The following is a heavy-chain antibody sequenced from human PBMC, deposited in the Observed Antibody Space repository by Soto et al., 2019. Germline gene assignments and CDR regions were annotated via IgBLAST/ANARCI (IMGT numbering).Heavy chain of an antibody. CDR2: INHSGST. Sequence: PSETLSLTCAVYGGSFSGSYWSWIRQPPGKGLEWIGEINHSGSTNYNPSLKSRVTISVDTSKNQFSLKLSSVTAADTAVYYCARMGHIVATIWFDYWGQGTLVTVSS. V-gene: IGHV4-34*01. CDR3: ARMGHIVATIWFDY. CDR1: GGSFSGSY. J-gene: IGHJ4*02. D-gene: IGHD5-12*01.